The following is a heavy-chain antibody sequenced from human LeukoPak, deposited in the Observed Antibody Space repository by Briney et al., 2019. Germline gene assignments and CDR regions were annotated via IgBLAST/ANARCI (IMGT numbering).Heavy chain of an antibody. J-gene: IGHJ3*02. D-gene: IGHD2-15*01. CDR2: ISSSSSTI. CDR3: ARDGPNCSGGSCYYDAFDI. V-gene: IGHV3-48*02. Sequence: GGSLRLSCAASGFTFSSYSMNWVRQAPGKGLEWVSYISSSSSTIYYADSVKGRFTISRDNAKNSLYLQMNSLRDEDTAVYYCARDGPNCSGGSCYYDAFDIWGQGTMVTVSS. CDR1: GFTFSSYS.